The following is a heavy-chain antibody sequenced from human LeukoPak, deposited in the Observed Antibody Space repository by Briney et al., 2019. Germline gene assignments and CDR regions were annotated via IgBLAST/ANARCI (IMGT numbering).Heavy chain of an antibody. Sequence: SETLSRTCTVSGDSISSGSSYWSWIRQPAGKGLECIGRIYTSGSTNYNPSLKSRVTISVDTSKNQFSLKLSSVTAADTAMYYCARGRVEMATIDFDYWGQGTLVTVSS. D-gene: IGHD5-24*01. J-gene: IGHJ4*02. V-gene: IGHV4-61*02. CDR3: ARGRVEMATIDFDY. CDR1: GDSISSGSSY. CDR2: IYTSGST.